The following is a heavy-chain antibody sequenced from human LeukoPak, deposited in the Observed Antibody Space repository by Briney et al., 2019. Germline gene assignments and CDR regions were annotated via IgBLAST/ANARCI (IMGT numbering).Heavy chain of an antibody. J-gene: IGHJ4*02. CDR2: VKSKNDGGTT. D-gene: IGHD1-1*01. CDR3: TTVSATGTPFL. Sequence: GGSLRPSCAVSGFTFSSYAMHWVRQAPGKGLEWVGRVKSKNDGGTTDFAAPVKGRFTISRDDSKDTVYLQMNSLKTEDTAVYYCTTVSATGTPFLWGQGTLVTVSS. V-gene: IGHV3-15*01. CDR1: GFTFSSYA.